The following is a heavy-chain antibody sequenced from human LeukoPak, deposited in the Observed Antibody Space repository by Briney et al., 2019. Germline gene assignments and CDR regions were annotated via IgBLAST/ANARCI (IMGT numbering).Heavy chain of an antibody. J-gene: IGHJ6*02. CDR2: IKQDGSEI. CDR1: GFTLRSYW. Sequence: GGSLRLSCAASGFTLRSYWMTWVRQAPGKGLEWVANIKQDGSEIHYVDSVKGRFTISRDNAKNSLYLQMNSLRADDTAVYYCARVGRSVTVTYYYYYGMDVWGQGTTVTVSS. D-gene: IGHD4-17*01. V-gene: IGHV3-7*03. CDR3: ARVGRSVTVTYYYYYGMDV.